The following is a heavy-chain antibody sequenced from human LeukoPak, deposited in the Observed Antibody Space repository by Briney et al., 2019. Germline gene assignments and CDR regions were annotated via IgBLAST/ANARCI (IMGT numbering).Heavy chain of an antibody. D-gene: IGHD2-15*01. CDR2: IYYSGSA. CDR1: GGSISSYY. J-gene: IGHJ4*02. V-gene: IGHV4-59*01. CDR3: AREGEGYSIDY. Sequence: PETLSLTCTVSGGSISSYYWSWIRQPPGKGLEWIGYIYYSGSANYNPSLKSRVTISVDTSKNQFSLKLSSVTAADTAVYYCAREGEGYSIDYWGQGTLVTVSS.